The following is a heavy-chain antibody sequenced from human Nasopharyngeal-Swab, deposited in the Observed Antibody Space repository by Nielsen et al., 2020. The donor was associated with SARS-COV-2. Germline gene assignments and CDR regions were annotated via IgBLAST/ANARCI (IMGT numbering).Heavy chain of an antibody. Sequence: SETLSLTCAVYGGSFSGYYWSWIHQSPGKGLEWIGEISRSGSTNYNPSLNSRVTISLDTPKNQFSLKVTSVTAADTAVYYCARQGVPIRGWFKDYDRTAYEYWGQGTLVTVSS. CDR1: GGSFSGYY. D-gene: IGHD3-22*01. V-gene: IGHV4-34*01. CDR3: ARQGVPIRGWFKDYDRTAYEY. J-gene: IGHJ4*02. CDR2: ISRSGST.